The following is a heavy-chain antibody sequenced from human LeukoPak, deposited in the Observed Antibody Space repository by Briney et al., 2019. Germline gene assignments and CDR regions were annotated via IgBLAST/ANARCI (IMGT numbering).Heavy chain of an antibody. D-gene: IGHD3-10*01. J-gene: IGHJ5*02. V-gene: IGHV4-59*08. Sequence: SETLSLTCTVSGGSINSYYWSWIRQPPGKGLEWIGYIYYSGSTNYNPSLKSRVTISVDTSKKQFSLKLSSVTAADTAVYYCARRLLWFGELGSVDPWGQGTLVTVSS. CDR1: GGSINSYY. CDR2: IYYSGST. CDR3: ARRLLWFGELGSVDP.